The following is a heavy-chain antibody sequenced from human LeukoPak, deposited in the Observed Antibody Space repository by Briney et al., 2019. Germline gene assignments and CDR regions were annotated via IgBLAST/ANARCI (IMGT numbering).Heavy chain of an antibody. CDR3: ARHVGRLLWFGELRQYNYYYYYMDV. V-gene: IGHV4-59*01. J-gene: IGHJ6*03. D-gene: IGHD3-10*01. CDR1: GGSISSYY. Sequence: SETLSLTCTVSGGSISSYYWSWIRQPPGKGLEWIGYIYYSGSTNYNPSLKSRVTISVDTSKNQFSLKLSSVTAADTAVYYCARHVGRLLWFGELRQYNYYYYYMDVWGKGTTVTISS. CDR2: IYYSGST.